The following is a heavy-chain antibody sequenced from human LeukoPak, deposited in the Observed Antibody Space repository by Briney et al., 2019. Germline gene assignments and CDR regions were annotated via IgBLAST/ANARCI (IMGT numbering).Heavy chain of an antibody. Sequence: GGSLRLSCAASGFTFSSYSMNWVRQASGKGLEWVGRIRSKANSYATAYAASVKGRFTISRDDSKNTAYLQMNSLKTEDTAVYYCTRRPGYSYPFDYWGQGTLVTVSS. CDR3: TRRPGYSYPFDY. J-gene: IGHJ4*02. V-gene: IGHV3-73*01. CDR1: GFTFSSYS. D-gene: IGHD5-18*01. CDR2: IRSKANSYAT.